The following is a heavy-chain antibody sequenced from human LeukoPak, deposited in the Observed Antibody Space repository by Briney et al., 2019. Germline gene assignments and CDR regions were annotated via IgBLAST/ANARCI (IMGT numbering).Heavy chain of an antibody. D-gene: IGHD3-10*01. J-gene: IGHJ3*02. CDR1: GYSFTSYW. Sequence: GESLQISCKGSGYSFTSYWIGWVRQMPGKGLEWMGSIYPGDSDTRYSPSFQGQVTISADKSISTAYLQWSSLKASDTAMYCCASREYYYGSGSLLPDAFDIWGQGTMVTVSS. CDR3: ASREYYYGSGSLLPDAFDI. V-gene: IGHV5-51*01. CDR2: IYPGDSDT.